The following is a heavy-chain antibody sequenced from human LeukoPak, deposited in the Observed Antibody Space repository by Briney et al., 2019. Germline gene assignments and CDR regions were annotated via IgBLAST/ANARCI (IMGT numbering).Heavy chain of an antibody. CDR1: GSSISSYY. J-gene: IGHJ6*03. CDR2: IYYSGST. Sequence: SETLSLTCTVSGSSISSYYWSWIRQPPGKGLEWIGYIYYSGSTNFNPSLKSRVTISVDTSKNQFSLKLSSVTAADTAVYYCARDRYDSSGFGYYYYMDVWGKGTTVTVSS. D-gene: IGHD3-22*01. V-gene: IGHV4-59*01. CDR3: ARDRYDSSGFGYYYYMDV.